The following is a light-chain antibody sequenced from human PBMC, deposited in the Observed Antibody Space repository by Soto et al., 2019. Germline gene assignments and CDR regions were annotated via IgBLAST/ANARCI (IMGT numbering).Light chain of an antibody. V-gene: IGLV2-14*03. Sequence: QSALPQPASASGSPGQSITLSCTGTVSDVGGYDSVSWYQQHPGRAPQLIIYGVNHRPSGVSHRVSASKSADTASLTISGLQAEDEANYYCCSYTTSTTDVVGTGTKLTVL. CDR3: CSYTTSTTDV. CDR2: GVN. CDR1: VSDVGGYDS. J-gene: IGLJ1*01.